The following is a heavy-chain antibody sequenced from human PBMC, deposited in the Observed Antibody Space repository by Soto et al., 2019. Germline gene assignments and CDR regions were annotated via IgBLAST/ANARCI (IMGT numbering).Heavy chain of an antibody. CDR2: IYHSGST. CDR3: AISGPDSSGSFDY. Sequence: SETLSLTXAVSGGSISSGGYSWSWIRQPPGKGLEWIGYIYHSGSTYYNPSLKSRVTISVDRSKNQFSLKLSSVTAADTAVYYCAISGPDSSGSFDYWGQGTLVTVSS. V-gene: IGHV4-30-2*01. J-gene: IGHJ4*02. CDR1: GGSISSGGYS. D-gene: IGHD3-22*01.